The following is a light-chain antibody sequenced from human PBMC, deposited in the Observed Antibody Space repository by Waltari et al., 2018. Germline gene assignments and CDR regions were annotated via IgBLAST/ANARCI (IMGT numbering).Light chain of an antibody. J-gene: IGLJ2*01. CDR3: CSYAGSSTSVL. Sequence: QSALTQPASVSGSPGQSITISCTGSSSAVGNYNLVSWYQHHPGKAPKLMISEVSKRPSGVSNRFSGSKSGNTASLTISGVQAEDEADYYCCSYAGSSTSVLFGGGTRLTVL. CDR1: SSAVGNYNL. CDR2: EVS. V-gene: IGLV2-23*02.